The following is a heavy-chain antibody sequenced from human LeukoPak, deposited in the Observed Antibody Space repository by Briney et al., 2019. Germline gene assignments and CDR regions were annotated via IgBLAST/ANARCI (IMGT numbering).Heavy chain of an antibody. D-gene: IGHD3-16*01. V-gene: IGHV4-34*01. CDR2: INHSGST. CDR3: AAEGAAGGDYFDY. Sequence: SETLSLTCAVYGGSFSGYYWSWVRQPPGKGLEWIGEINHSGSTNYNPSLKSRVTISVDTSKNQFSLKLSSVTAADTAVYYCAAEGAAGGDYFDYWGQGTLVTVSS. J-gene: IGHJ4*02. CDR1: GGSFSGYY.